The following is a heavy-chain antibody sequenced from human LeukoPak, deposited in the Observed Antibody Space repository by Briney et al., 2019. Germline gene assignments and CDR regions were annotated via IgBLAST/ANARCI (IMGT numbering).Heavy chain of an antibody. V-gene: IGHV4-4*07. CDR2: IYSNGRT. D-gene: IGHD2-2*01. CDR1: GASITSYY. J-gene: IGHJ5*02. Sequence: SETLSLTCSVSGASITSYYWSWIRQPAGKGLEWIGRIYSNGRTDYNPSLKSRVTISVDKSKNQLPLKLNSVTAADTAVYYCARDLYCTTTTCYWFDPWGRGILVTVSS. CDR3: ARDLYCTTTTCYWFDP.